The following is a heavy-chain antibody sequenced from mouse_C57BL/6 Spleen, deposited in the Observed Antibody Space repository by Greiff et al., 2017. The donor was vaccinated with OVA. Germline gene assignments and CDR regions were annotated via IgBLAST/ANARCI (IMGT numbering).Heavy chain of an antibody. CDR3: ARLGIYYGYFDY. CDR2: IDPSDSET. D-gene: IGHD2-1*01. CDR1: GYTFTSYW. V-gene: IGHV1-52*01. J-gene: IGHJ2*01. Sequence: QVQLKQPGAELVRPGSSVKLSCKASGYTFTSYWMHWVKQRPIQGLEWIGNIDPSDSETHYNQKFKDKATLTVDKSSSTAYMQLSSLTSEDSAVYYCARLGIYYGYFDYWGQGTTLTVSS.